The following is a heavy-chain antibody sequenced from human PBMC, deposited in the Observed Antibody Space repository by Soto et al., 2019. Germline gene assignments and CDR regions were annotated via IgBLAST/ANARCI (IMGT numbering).Heavy chain of an antibody. CDR1: GGTFSSYA. J-gene: IGHJ3*02. Sequence: SVKVSCKASGGTFSSYAISWVRQAPGQGLEWMGGIIPIFGTANYAQKFQGRVTITADKSTSTAYMEQSSLRSDDTAVNYCARGYVWGSYGTRDDAFDIWGQGKMVTVSS. CDR3: ARGYVWGSYGTRDDAFDI. V-gene: IGHV1-69*06. CDR2: IIPIFGTA. D-gene: IGHD3-16*01.